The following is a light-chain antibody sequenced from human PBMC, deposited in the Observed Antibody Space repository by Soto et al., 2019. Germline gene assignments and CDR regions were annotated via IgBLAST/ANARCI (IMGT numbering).Light chain of an antibody. V-gene: IGLV1-44*01. Sequence: QSVLTQPPSASGTPGQRVTISCSGSSSNIGRNTVVWYQQLPGSAPTLLMYSNNQRPSGVPDRFSGSKSGTSASLAISGLQSEDEADYHCAAWDDSLNGVVFGGGTQLTVL. CDR2: SNN. CDR1: SSNIGRNT. J-gene: IGLJ2*01. CDR3: AAWDDSLNGVV.